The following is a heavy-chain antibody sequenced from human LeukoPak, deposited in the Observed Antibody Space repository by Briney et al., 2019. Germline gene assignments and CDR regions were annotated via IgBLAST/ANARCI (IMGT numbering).Heavy chain of an antibody. CDR3: ASLKNYYDSSGYLVTDAFDI. CDR1: GFTVSSNS. J-gene: IGHJ3*02. Sequence: PGGSLRLSCTVSGFTVSSNSMSWVRQAPGKGLEWVSFIYSDNTHYSDSVKGRFTISRDNSKNTLYLQMNSLRAEDTAVYYCASLKNYYDSSGYLVTDAFDIWGQGTMVTVSS. CDR2: IYSDNT. D-gene: IGHD3-22*01. V-gene: IGHV3-53*01.